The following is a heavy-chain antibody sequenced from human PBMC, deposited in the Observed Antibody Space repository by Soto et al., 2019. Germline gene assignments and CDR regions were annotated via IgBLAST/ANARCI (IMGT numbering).Heavy chain of an antibody. CDR3: ARADYGDLHFDY. J-gene: IGHJ4*02. Sequence: QVQLVESGGGVVQPGRSLRLSCAASGFTFSSYGMHWVRQAPGKGLEWVAVIWYDGSNKYYADSVKGRFTISRDNSKNTLYLQMNSLRAEATAVYYCARADYGDLHFDYWGQGTLVTVSS. D-gene: IGHD4-17*01. CDR1: GFTFSSYG. CDR2: IWYDGSNK. V-gene: IGHV3-33*01.